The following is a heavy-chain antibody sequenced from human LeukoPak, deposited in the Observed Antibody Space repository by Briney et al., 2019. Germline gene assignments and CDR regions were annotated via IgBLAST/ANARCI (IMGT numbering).Heavy chain of an antibody. J-gene: IGHJ2*01. CDR2: IWYDGSNK. V-gene: IGHV3-33*01. CDR3: ARDPSFLGDLYWYFDL. Sequence: GRSLRLSCAASGFTFSSYGMHWVRQAPGKGPEWVAVIWYDGSNKYYADSVKGRFTISRDSSKNTLYLQMNSLRAEDTAVYYCARDPSFLGDLYWYFDLWGRGTLVTVSS. CDR1: GFTFSSYG. D-gene: IGHD2-21*02.